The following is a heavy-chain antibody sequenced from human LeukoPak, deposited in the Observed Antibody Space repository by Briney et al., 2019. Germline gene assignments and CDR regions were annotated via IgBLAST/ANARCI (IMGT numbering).Heavy chain of an antibody. CDR1: GGTFSSYA. Sequence: GASVEVSCKASGGTFSSYAISWVRQAPGQGLEWMGGIIPIFGTANYAQKFQGRVTITADESTSTAYMELSSLRSEDTAVYYCARDRLTSRLRLGELSLGWYYFDYWGQGTLVTVSS. CDR2: IIPIFGTA. J-gene: IGHJ4*02. D-gene: IGHD3-16*02. V-gene: IGHV1-69*01. CDR3: ARDRLTSRLRLGELSLGWYYFDY.